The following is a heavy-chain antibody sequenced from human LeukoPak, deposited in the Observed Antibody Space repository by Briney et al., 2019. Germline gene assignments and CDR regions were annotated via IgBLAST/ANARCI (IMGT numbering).Heavy chain of an antibody. J-gene: IGHJ4*02. CDR1: GFTFSSYA. CDR3: ARRTMIQGVCSLDY. D-gene: IGHD3-10*01. Sequence: GGSLRLSCAASGFTFSSYAFNWVRQAPGKGLEWVSYISTTDKTIYYADSVQGRFTISRDNAKNSLYLQMNSLSTEDTALYYCARRTMIQGVCSLDYWGQGTLVTVSS. V-gene: IGHV3-48*01. CDR2: ISTTDKTI.